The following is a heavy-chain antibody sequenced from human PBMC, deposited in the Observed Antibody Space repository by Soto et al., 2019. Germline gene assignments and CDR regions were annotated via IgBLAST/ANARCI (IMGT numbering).Heavy chain of an antibody. CDR1: GYTFTSYG. Sequence: QVQLVQSGAEVKKPGASVKVSCKASGYTFTSYGISWVRQAPGQGLEWMGWISAYNGNTNNAQKLQGRVTMTTDTSTSTAYMELWSLSSDDTAVYYCAIDRRYSSGCSPIFDYYYYGMDVWGQGTTVTVSS. CDR2: ISAYNGNT. D-gene: IGHD6-25*01. V-gene: IGHV1-18*01. J-gene: IGHJ6*02. CDR3: AIDRRYSSGCSPIFDYYYYGMDV.